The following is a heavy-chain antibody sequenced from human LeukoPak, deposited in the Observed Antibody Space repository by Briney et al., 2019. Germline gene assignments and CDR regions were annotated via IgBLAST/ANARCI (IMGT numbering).Heavy chain of an antibody. J-gene: IGHJ4*02. Sequence: GGSLRLSCAASGFTFSSYGMHWVRQAPGKGLERVAVIWYDGSNKYYADSVKGRFTISRDNSKNTLYLQMNSLRAEDTAVYYCARVLSYAFDYWGQGTLVTVSS. CDR3: ARVLSYAFDY. V-gene: IGHV3-33*01. CDR1: GFTFSSYG. CDR2: IWYDGSNK. D-gene: IGHD2-2*01.